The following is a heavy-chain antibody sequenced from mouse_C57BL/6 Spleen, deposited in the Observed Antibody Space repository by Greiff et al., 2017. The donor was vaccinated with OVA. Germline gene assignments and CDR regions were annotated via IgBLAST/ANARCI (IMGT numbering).Heavy chain of an antibody. D-gene: IGHD1-1*01. CDR3: ASPGSSYDYFDY. CDR1: GFTFSDYG. V-gene: IGHV5-17*03. Sequence: EVMLVESGGGLVKPGGCLKLSCAASGFTFSDYGMHWVRQAPEKGLEWVAYISSGSSTIYYADTVKGRFTISRDNAKNTLYLQMSSLKSEDTAMYYCASPGSSYDYFDYWGQGTTLTVSS. CDR2: ISSGSSTI. J-gene: IGHJ2*01.